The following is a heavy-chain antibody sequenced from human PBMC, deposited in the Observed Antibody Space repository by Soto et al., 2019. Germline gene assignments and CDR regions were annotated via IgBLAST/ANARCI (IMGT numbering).Heavy chain of an antibody. Sequence: QVQLVQSGAEVKKPGASVKVSCKASGYTFTSYGISWVRQAPGQGLEWMGWISAYNGNTNYAQKLQGRVTMTTDTSTSTAYMELRSLRSDDTAVYYCARGRITRDIVVVVAAEVGAFDIWGQGTMVTVSS. CDR2: ISAYNGNT. V-gene: IGHV1-18*04. J-gene: IGHJ3*02. CDR1: GYTFTSYG. D-gene: IGHD2-15*01. CDR3: ARGRITRDIVVVVAAEVGAFDI.